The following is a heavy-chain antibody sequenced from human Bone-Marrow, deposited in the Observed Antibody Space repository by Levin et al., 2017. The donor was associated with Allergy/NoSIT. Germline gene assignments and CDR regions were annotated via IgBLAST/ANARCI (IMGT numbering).Heavy chain of an antibody. V-gene: IGHV3-23*01. CDR1: GFRFGDYG. Sequence: RGESLKISCTASGFRFGDYGMTWVRQAPGKGLEWVSSISGSGGSTTFADFVKGRFSISRDNSKNTLYLQMSSLRVEDTAKYYCVKDRAAIDNWGPGSLVTVSS. CDR2: ISGSGGST. J-gene: IGHJ4*02. CDR3: VKDRAAIDN. D-gene: IGHD3-10*01.